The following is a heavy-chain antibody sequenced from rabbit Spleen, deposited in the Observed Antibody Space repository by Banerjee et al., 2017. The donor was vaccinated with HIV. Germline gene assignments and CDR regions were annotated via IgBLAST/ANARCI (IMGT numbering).Heavy chain of an antibody. Sequence: QSLEESGGDLVKPGASPTLTCTASGFSFSSSYYVCWVRQAPGKGLEWIACIYGGSLGTTYYASWAKGRFTISKTSSTTVTLQMPSLTAADTATYFCVRDQAGDADYGPYYLNLWGPGTLVTVS. D-gene: IGHD2-1*01. CDR2: IYGGSLGTT. V-gene: IGHV1S40*01. J-gene: IGHJ4*01. CDR1: GFSFSSSYY. CDR3: VRDQAGDADYGPYYLNL.